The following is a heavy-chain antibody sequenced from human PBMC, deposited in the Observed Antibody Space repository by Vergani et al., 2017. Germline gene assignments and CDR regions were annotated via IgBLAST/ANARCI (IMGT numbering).Heavy chain of an antibody. D-gene: IGHD3-22*01. J-gene: IGHJ3*02. Sequence: QVQLVESGGGLVKPGGSLRLSCAASGFTFSDYYMSWIRQAPGKGLEWVSYISSSGSTIYYADSVKGRFTISRDNAKNTLYLQMNSLRAEDTAVYYCARDFPAGGLVVITTDAFDIWGQGTMVTVSS. CDR1: GFTFSDYY. CDR2: ISSSGSTI. CDR3: ARDFPAGGLVVITTDAFDI. V-gene: IGHV3-11*01.